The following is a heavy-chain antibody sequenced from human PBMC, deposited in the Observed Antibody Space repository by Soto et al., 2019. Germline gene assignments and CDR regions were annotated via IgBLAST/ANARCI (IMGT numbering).Heavy chain of an antibody. Sequence: GGSLRLSCAASGITISSYWMSWVRQAPGKGLEWVANIKQDGSEKYYVDSVKGRFTISRDTAKNSLYLQTDTLRAEDTAVYYCVRVGSEYQLLKYFYYYYMDVWGKGTTVTVSS. D-gene: IGHD2-2*01. CDR3: VRVGSEYQLLKYFYYYYMDV. V-gene: IGHV3-7*01. CDR1: GITISSYW. J-gene: IGHJ6*03. CDR2: IKQDGSEK.